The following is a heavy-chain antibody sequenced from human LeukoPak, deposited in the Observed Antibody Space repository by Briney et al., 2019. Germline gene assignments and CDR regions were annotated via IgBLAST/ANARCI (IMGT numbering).Heavy chain of an antibody. CDR3: ARGPNVVVRYFDWLLSPPSRDV. D-gene: IGHD3-9*01. V-gene: IGHV4-39*01. CDR1: GGSISIISSSTYY. CDR2: LYYGENS. J-gene: IGHJ6*04. Sequence: SETLSLTCTVSGGSISIISSSTYYWGWIRQAPGKGLEWIGSLYYGENSHYNPSLKNRATLSVDTSNNQFSLKLTSVTAADTAVYYCARGPNVVVRYFDWLLSPPSRDVWGKGTTVTVSS.